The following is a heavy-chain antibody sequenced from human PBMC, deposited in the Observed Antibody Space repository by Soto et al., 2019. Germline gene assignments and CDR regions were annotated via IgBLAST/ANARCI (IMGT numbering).Heavy chain of an antibody. J-gene: IGHJ2*01. CDR1: GGSISSGGNY. V-gene: IGHV4-31*03. D-gene: IGHD2-15*01. CDR2: IYYSGST. CDR3: ARDPSVANYWYFDL. Sequence: QVQLQESGPGLVKPSQTLSLTCTVSGGSISSGGNYWSWIRQHPGKGLEWIGYIYYSGSTYYNPSLKSRVTISVDTSKNQFSVKLRSVTAADTAVYYCARDPSVANYWYFDLWGRGTLVTVSS.